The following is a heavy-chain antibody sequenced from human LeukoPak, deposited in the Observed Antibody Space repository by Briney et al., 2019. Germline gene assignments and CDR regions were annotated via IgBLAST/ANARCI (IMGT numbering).Heavy chain of an antibody. CDR3: ARDDYYYDSSGYFYSIFDI. D-gene: IGHD3-22*01. J-gene: IGHJ3*02. CDR2: IYTSGST. CDR1: GGSTSSSSYY. Sequence: PSETLSLTCTVSGGSTSSSSYYWSWIRQPAGKGLEWIGRIYTSGSTNYNPSLKSRVTMSVDTSKNQFSLKLSSVTAADTAVYYCARDDYYYDSSGYFYSIFDIWGQGTMVTVSS. V-gene: IGHV4-61*02.